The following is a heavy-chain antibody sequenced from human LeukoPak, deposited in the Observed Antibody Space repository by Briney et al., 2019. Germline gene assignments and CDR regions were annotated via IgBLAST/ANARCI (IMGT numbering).Heavy chain of an antibody. J-gene: IGHJ4*02. CDR3: AKAADEEDFDY. CDR2: ISYDGSNK. V-gene: IGHV3-30-3*01. Sequence: GGSLRLSCAASGFTFSSYAMHWVRQAPGKGLEWVAVISYDGSNKYYADSVKGRFTISRDNSKNTLYLQMNSLRAEDTAVYYCAKAADEEDFDYWGQGTLVTVSS. CDR1: GFTFSSYA.